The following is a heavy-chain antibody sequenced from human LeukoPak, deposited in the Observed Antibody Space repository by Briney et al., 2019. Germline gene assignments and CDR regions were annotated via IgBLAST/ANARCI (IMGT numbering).Heavy chain of an antibody. D-gene: IGHD6-19*01. CDR2: IHYSGST. CDR3: AREGQWLPDWFDP. J-gene: IGHJ5*02. Sequence: PSETLSLTCTVSGGPISGYYLSWIRQPPGQGLEWIGYIHYSGSTNYNPSLKSRVTISLDMSKNQFSLKLNSVTAADTAVYYCAREGQWLPDWFDPWGQGTLVTVSS. V-gene: IGHV4-59*01. CDR1: GGPISGYY.